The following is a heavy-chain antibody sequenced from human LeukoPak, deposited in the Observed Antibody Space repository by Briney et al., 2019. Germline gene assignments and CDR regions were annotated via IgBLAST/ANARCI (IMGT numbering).Heavy chain of an antibody. CDR2: NSGFNENT. Sequence: PLASVKVSCMAPAYTFTNYGITWVRQAPGQGLEWMGWNSGFNENTNFAQTFKDRLKITIDMSTSTAYMELRNLRSDDTAVYYCARLVVQGFSYFDSWGQGTLVTVSS. J-gene: IGHJ4*02. CDR1: AYTFTNYG. D-gene: IGHD2-8*02. CDR3: ARLVVQGFSYFDS. V-gene: IGHV1-18*01.